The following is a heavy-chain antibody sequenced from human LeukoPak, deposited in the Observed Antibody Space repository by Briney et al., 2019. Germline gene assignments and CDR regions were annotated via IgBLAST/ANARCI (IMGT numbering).Heavy chain of an antibody. V-gene: IGHV4-34*01. CDR3: AISDGVVIRAYFDY. D-gene: IGHD3-3*01. Sequence: PSETLSLTCAVYGGSFSGYYWSWIRQPPGKGLEWIGEINHSGSTNYNPSLKSRVTIPVDTSKNQFSLKLSSVTAADTAVYYCAISDGVVIRAYFDYWGQGTLVTVSS. J-gene: IGHJ4*02. CDR2: INHSGST. CDR1: GGSFSGYY.